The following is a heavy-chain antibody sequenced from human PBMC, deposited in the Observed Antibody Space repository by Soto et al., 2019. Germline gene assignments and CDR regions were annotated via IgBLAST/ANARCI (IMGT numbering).Heavy chain of an antibody. CDR1: GGTFSSYA. Sequence: QVQLVQSGAEVKKPGSSVKVSCKASGGTFSSYAISWVRQAPGQGLEWMGGIIPIFGTANYAQKFQGRVTITADESMSTAYMELSSLRSEDTAVYYCARGYGDRDYYYYYGMDVWGQGTTVTVSS. D-gene: IGHD4-17*01. CDR2: IIPIFGTA. CDR3: ARGYGDRDYYYYYGMDV. V-gene: IGHV1-69*12. J-gene: IGHJ6*02.